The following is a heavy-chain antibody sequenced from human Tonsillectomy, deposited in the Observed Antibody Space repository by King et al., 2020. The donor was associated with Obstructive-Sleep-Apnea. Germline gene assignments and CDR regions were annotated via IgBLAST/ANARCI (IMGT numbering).Heavy chain of an antibody. CDR1: GYNFTSYW. D-gene: IGHD2-2*01. J-gene: IGHJ6*02. Sequence: VQLVESGAEVKKPGESLRISCKGSGYNFTSYWITWVRQMPGKGLEWRGRIEPSDSYTNYSPSFQGHVTISVAKSISTAYLLWSSLKASDTAIYYCARRVAAMGYYYYGVDVWGQGTTVTVS. CDR2: IEPSDSYT. CDR3: ARRVAAMGYYYYGVDV. V-gene: IGHV5-10-1*03.